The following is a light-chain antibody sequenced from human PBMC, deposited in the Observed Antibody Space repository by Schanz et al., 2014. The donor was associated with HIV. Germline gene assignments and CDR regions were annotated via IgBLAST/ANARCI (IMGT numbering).Light chain of an antibody. J-gene: IGLJ3*02. CDR2: EVN. Sequence: QSALTQPPSASGSPGQSVTISCTGTSRDAGGYNYLSWYQQHPGKAPKLLIYEVNKRPSGVPGRFSGSKSGNTASLTVSGLQAEDEADYYCAAWDDSLNGWVFGGGTKLTVL. CDR1: SRDAGGYNY. CDR3: AAWDDSLNGWV. V-gene: IGLV2-8*01.